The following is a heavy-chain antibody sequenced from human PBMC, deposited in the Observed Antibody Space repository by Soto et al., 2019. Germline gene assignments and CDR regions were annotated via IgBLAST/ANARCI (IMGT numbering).Heavy chain of an antibody. J-gene: IGHJ4*02. CDR1: GFTFSSYA. V-gene: IGHV3-30*09. CDR3: ARDSPYYYDSSPMGYFDY. CDR2: ISYDGSNK. D-gene: IGHD3-22*01. Sequence: GGSLRLSCAASGFTFSSYAMHWVRQAPGKGLEWVAVISYDGSNKYYADSVKGRFAISRDNSKNTLYLQMNSLRAEDTAVYYCARDSPYYYDSSPMGYFDYWGQGTLVTVSS.